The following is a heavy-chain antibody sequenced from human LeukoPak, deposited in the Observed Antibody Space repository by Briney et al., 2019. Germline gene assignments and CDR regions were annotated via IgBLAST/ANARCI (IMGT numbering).Heavy chain of an antibody. D-gene: IGHD3-16*01. CDR3: IRDLFDDSSLDF. J-gene: IGHJ4*02. Sequence: GGSLRLSCTASGFTLSSYSMNWVRQAPGKGLEWVSSIDSDSSIMYYAESVKGRFAISRDNARNSLYLQMNSLRAEDTAVFYCIRDLFDDSSLDFWGQGALVTVSS. CDR1: GFTLSSYS. V-gene: IGHV3-21*01. CDR2: IDSDSSIM.